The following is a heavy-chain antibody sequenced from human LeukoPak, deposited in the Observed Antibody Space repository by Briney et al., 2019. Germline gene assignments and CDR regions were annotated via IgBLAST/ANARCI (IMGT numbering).Heavy chain of an antibody. J-gene: IGHJ4*02. CDR1: GGSISSSNW. V-gene: IGHV4-4*02. D-gene: IGHD4-17*01. Sequence: SETLSLTCAVSGGSISSSNWWSWVRQPPGKGLEWIGEIYHSGSTNYNPSLKSRVTISVDKSKNQISLKLSSVTAADTAVYYCARFEDGDSNPFDYWGQGTLVTVSS. CDR3: ARFEDGDSNPFDY. CDR2: IYHSGST.